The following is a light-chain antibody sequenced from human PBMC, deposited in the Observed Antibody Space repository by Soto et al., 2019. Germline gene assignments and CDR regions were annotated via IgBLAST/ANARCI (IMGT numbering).Light chain of an antibody. V-gene: IGKV1-39*01. J-gene: IGKJ1*01. CDR3: QQSYNTPRT. CDR2: DAS. CDR1: QTISTF. Sequence: DIQMTQSPSSLSASVGDRGTIACRSSQTISTFLHWSQQKPGKAPNLLIYDASSLQSGVPSRFSGSGSGTDFTLTISSLQPEDFATYYCQQSYNTPRTFGQGTKVDIK.